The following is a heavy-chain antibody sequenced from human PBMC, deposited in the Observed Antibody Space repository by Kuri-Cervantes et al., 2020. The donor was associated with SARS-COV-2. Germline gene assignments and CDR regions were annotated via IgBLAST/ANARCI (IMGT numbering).Heavy chain of an antibody. CDR1: GYTFTSYY. D-gene: IGHD2-2*01. CDR2: INPSGGST. Sequence: ASVKVSCKASGYTFTSYYMHWVRQAPGQGLEWMGIINPSGGSTSYAQKFQGRVTMTRDTSTSTVYMELSSLRSEDTAVYYCARGDIFVVVPAALVRYYYYYGMDVWGQGATVTVSS. CDR3: ARGDIFVVVPAALVRYYYYYGMDV. J-gene: IGHJ6*02. V-gene: IGHV1-46*01.